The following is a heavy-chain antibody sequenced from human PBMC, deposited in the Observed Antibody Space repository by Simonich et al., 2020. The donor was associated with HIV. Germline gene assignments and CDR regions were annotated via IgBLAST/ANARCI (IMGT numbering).Heavy chain of an antibody. CDR3: ASGASSNSGARDYYYYYGMDV. CDR2: INHSGSA. V-gene: IGHV4-34*01. J-gene: IGHJ6*02. Sequence: HVQLQQWGAGLLKPSETLSLTCAVYGETFSAYYWSWIRQSPGKGLGWIGEINHSGSATYNAALKSGITISVDTSENQFSLKLSSVTAADTAVYYCASGASSNSGARDYYYYYGMDVWGQGTTVTVSS. CDR1: GETFSAYY.